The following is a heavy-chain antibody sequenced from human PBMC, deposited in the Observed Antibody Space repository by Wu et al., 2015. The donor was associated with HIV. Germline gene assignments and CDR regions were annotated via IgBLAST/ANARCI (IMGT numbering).Heavy chain of an antibody. J-gene: IGHJ4*02. Sequence: QVQLVQFGAEVKKPGSSVKVTCKASGDSFSSYAISWVRQAPGQRPEWMGWMNPNTGGAHYGLDYQGRVTMTGDTSITTVYMELTRLASDDTAIYYCAREGLCRTTSCQFDFWGQGTLVTVFS. CDR2: MNPNTGGA. CDR1: GDSFSSYA. V-gene: IGHV1-2*02. CDR3: AREGLCRTTSCQFDF. D-gene: IGHD2-2*01.